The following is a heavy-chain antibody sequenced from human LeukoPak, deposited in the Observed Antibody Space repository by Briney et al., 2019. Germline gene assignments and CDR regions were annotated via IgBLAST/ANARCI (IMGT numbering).Heavy chain of an antibody. J-gene: IGHJ4*02. CDR3: AIEWRNQLLYLDY. Sequence: GGSLRLSCAVSGFTFSSYGMHWVRQAPGKGLEWVAVISYDGSNKYYADSVKGRFTISRDNSKNTLYLQMNSLRAEDTAVYYCAIEWRNQLLYLDYWGQGTLVTVSS. CDR1: GFTFSSYG. CDR2: ISYDGSNK. V-gene: IGHV3-30*03. D-gene: IGHD2-2*01.